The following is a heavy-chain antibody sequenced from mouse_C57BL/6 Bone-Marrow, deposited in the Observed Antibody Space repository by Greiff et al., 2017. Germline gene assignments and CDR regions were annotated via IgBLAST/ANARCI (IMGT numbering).Heavy chain of an antibody. V-gene: IGHV1-5*01. J-gene: IGHJ3*01. Sequence: VQLRQSGTVLARPGASVKMSCKTSGYTFTSYWMHWVKQRPGQGLEWIGAIYPGNSDTSYNQKFKSKAKLTAVTSASNAYMELSSLTNEDSAVYYCSWVKFAYWGQGTLVTVSA. CDR1: GYTFTSYW. CDR3: SWVKFAY. CDR2: IYPGNSDT. D-gene: IGHD2-2*01.